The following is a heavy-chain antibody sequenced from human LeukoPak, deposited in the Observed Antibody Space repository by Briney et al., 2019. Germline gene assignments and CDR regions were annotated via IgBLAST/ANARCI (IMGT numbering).Heavy chain of an antibody. CDR1: GFTFSSYA. CDR3: ARDGGRGYSYGISDY. CDR2: IPYDGSNK. J-gene: IGHJ4*02. V-gene: IGHV3-30-3*01. Sequence: GGSLRLSCAASGFTFSSYAMHWVRQAPGKGLEWVAVIPYDGSNKYYADSVKGRFTISRDNPKNTLYLQMNSLRAEDTAVYYCARDGGRGYSYGISDYWGQGTLVTVSS. D-gene: IGHD5-18*01.